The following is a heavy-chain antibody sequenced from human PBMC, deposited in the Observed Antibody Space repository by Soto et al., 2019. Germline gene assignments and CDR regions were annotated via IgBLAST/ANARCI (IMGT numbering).Heavy chain of an antibody. CDR3: ARGDPGRGFDWFHYYYYYMDV. CDR2: MNPNSGNT. V-gene: IGHV1-8*01. J-gene: IGHJ6*03. D-gene: IGHD3-9*01. Sequence: QVQLVQSGAEVKKPGASVKVSCKASGYTFTSYDINWVRQATGQGLEWMGWMNPNSGNTGYAQKFQGRVTMNRNTSISTAYMELSSLRSEDTAVYYCARGDPGRGFDWFHYYYYYMDVWGKGTTVTVSS. CDR1: GYTFTSYD.